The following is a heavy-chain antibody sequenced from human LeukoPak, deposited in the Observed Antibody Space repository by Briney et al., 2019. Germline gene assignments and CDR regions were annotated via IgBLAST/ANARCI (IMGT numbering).Heavy chain of an antibody. Sequence: GGSLRLSCAASGFTFSSYAMSWVRQAPGKGLEWVSAISGSGGSTYYADSVKGRFTITRDNSKNTLYLQMNSLRAEDTAVYYCAKCLWSVPGAFDIWGQGTMVTVSS. J-gene: IGHJ3*02. D-gene: IGHD3-3*01. V-gene: IGHV3-23*01. CDR3: AKCLWSVPGAFDI. CDR2: ISGSGGST. CDR1: GFTFSSYA.